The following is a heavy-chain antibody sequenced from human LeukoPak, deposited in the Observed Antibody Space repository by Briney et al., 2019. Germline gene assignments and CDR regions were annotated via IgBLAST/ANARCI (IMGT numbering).Heavy chain of an antibody. CDR1: GFTFVGYD. Sequence: RGSLRQSCAASGFTFVGYDLNWCRRALGEELVWCSLISGAGGYAYYAGSVKGRFTISRDNSQHSLYLQMNSLRTADTALYYCAKGVYGAAADFDYWGQGTLVSVSS. V-gene: IGHV3-43*02. D-gene: IGHD6-13*01. CDR3: AKGVYGAAADFDY. CDR2: ISGAGGYA. J-gene: IGHJ4*02.